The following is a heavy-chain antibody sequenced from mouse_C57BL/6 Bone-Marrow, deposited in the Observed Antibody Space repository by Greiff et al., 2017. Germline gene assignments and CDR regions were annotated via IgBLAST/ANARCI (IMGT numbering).Heavy chain of an antibody. J-gene: IGHJ2*01. CDR3: ARDTTVVGDYFDY. CDR2: IDPSDSYT. D-gene: IGHD1-1*01. CDR1: GYTFTSYW. V-gene: IGHV1-50*01. Sequence: VQLQQSGAELVKPGASVKLSCKASGYTFTSYWMQWVKQRPGQGLEWMGEIDPSDSYTNYNQKLKGKATLTVDTSSSTSYMQLSSLTSEDSAVYYCARDTTVVGDYFDYWGQGTTLTVSS.